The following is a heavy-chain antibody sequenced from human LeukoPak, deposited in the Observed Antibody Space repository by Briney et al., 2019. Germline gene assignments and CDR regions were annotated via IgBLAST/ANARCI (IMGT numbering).Heavy chain of an antibody. Sequence: ASVKVSCKASGYTFTDYYIYWVRQAPGQGLEWMGWINPNTDRTDYAHSFQGRVTMTRDTSISTAYMELSRLRSDDTAVYYCARGRLLHIYYYYYMDLWGKGTTVTISS. D-gene: IGHD2-15*01. J-gene: IGHJ6*03. CDR1: GYTFTDYY. CDR3: ARGRLLHIYYYYYMDL. V-gene: IGHV1-2*02. CDR2: INPNTDRT.